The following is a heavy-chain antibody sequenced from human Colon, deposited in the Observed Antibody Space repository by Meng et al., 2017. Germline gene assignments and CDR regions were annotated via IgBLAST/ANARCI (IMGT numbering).Heavy chain of an antibody. V-gene: IGHV1-2*02. CDR3: ARLKYSGSYSQSVFDY. D-gene: IGHD1-26*01. CDR2: INPNSGGT. J-gene: IGHJ4*02. Sequence: ASVTVSCQASGYTFTGYYMHWVRQAPGQGLEWMGWINPNSGGTNYAQKFQGRVTMTRDTSISTAYMELSRLRSDDTAVYYCARLKYSGSYSQSVFDYWGQGTLVTVSS. CDR1: GYTFTGYY.